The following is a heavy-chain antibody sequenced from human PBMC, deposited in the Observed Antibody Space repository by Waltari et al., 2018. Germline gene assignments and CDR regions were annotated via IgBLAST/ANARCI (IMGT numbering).Heavy chain of an antibody. J-gene: IGHJ6*02. Sequence: EVQLVESGGDLVQPGGSLSFSCAATGFIFSHHWMSWVRQAPGKGLEWVANIKQDGSATYYVDSVKGRFTISRDNAQSSVLLQMNSLRVDDTALYFCARAPSVGSGWFDYFYGMDVWGQGTTVTVSS. CDR3: ARAPSVGSGWFDYFYGMDV. D-gene: IGHD6-19*01. CDR2: IKQDGSAT. V-gene: IGHV3-7*03. CDR1: GFIFSHHW.